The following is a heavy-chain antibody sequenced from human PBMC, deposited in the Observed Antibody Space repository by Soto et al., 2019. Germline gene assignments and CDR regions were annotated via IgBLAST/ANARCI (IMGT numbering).Heavy chain of an antibody. CDR1: GGSVSSGSYY. D-gene: IGHD3-3*01. Sequence: SETLSLTCTVSGGSVSSGSYYWSWIRQPPGKGLEWIGYIYYSGSTNYNPSLKSRVTISVDTSKNQFSLKLSSVTAADTAVYYCATRNHYDFWSGYYTSFYGMDVWGQGTTVTVSS. CDR2: IYYSGST. CDR3: ATRNHYDFWSGYYTSFYGMDV. J-gene: IGHJ6*02. V-gene: IGHV4-61*01.